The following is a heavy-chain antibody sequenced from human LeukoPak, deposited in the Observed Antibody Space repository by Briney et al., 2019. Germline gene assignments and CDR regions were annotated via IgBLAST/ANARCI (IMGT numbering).Heavy chain of an antibody. J-gene: IGHJ5*02. CDR1: GFTFSTYP. V-gene: IGHV3-23*01. CDR3: AKKPPKIADGNWFDP. Sequence: LGESLRLSCAASGFTFSTYPITWFRQAAGKGLEWVSAISASGGTTYYADSVKGRFTVSRDNSQNTVFLQMTSLRAEDTALYYCAKKPPKIADGNWFDPWGQGTLVTVFS. CDR2: ISASGGTT. D-gene: IGHD5-24*01.